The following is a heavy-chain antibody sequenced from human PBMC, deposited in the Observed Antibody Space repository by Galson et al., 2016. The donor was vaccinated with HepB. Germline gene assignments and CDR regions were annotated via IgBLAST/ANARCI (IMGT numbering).Heavy chain of an antibody. V-gene: IGHV4-34*01. CDR3: ARLAILLWIGENRRANWLDP. J-gene: IGHJ5*01. Sequence: SETLSLTCAVYGESLGHDYLTWIRQPPGKGLEWIGEINNSGSTNNNASLKSRITMSVDTSKNHFSLKLKSVTAADTAVYYCARLAILLWIGENRRANWLDPWGQGTLVTVSS. CDR1: GESLGHDY. D-gene: IGHD3-10*01. CDR2: INNSGST.